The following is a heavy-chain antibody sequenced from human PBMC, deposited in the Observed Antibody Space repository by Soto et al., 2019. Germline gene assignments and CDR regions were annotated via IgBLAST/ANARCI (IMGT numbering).Heavy chain of an antibody. Sequence: SETLSLTCSVSGGSINYNSYYWGWIRQPPGKGLEWVGGIFYTGTTYYSPSLKDQVTISVDTSKNSFSLNLTSVTAADTAVYFCARLVVVAPVANAWGQGTLVTVSS. J-gene: IGHJ5*02. D-gene: IGHD2-2*01. CDR1: GGSINYNSYY. CDR2: IFYTGTT. CDR3: ARLVVVAPVANA. V-gene: IGHV4-39*02.